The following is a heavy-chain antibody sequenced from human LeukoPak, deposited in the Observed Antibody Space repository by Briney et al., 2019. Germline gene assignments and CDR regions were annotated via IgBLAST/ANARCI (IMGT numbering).Heavy chain of an antibody. Sequence: GGSLRLSCAASEFTFSDYYVSWIRQAPGKGLEWVSYISYSGDTIYYADSVKGRFTVSRDNAKNSLYLQMNSLRAEDTAVYYCARWPYSSSYYFDYWGQGTLVTVSS. J-gene: IGHJ4*02. CDR1: EFTFSDYY. D-gene: IGHD6-6*01. V-gene: IGHV3-11*04. CDR2: ISYSGDTI. CDR3: ARWPYSSSYYFDY.